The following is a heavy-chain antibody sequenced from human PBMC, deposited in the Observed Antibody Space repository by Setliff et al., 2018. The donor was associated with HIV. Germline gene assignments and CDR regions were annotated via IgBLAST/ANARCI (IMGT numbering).Heavy chain of an antibody. CDR3: TRSYNSVSYN. D-gene: IGHD2-8*01. J-gene: IGHJ4*02. V-gene: IGHV4-59*12. CDR2: IYYSGTT. CDR1: GGSISSYY. Sequence: SETLSLTCTVSGGSISSYYWSWTRQSPGKGLEWIGYIYYSGTTNYNASLKSRVTMSVDTSKKQFSLKLRSVTGADRAVYYCTRSYNSVSYNWGQGTLVTVLL.